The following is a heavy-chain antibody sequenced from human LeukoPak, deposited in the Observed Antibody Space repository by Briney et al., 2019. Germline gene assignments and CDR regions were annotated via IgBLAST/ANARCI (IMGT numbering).Heavy chain of an antibody. J-gene: IGHJ6*03. D-gene: IGHD3-10*01. Sequence: ASVKVSCKASGYTFTGYYMHWVRQAPGQGLEWMGWINPNSGGTNYAQKFQGRVTMTRDTSISTAYMELSRLRSDDTAVYYCARDGTTMVRGVIPYYYYYMDVWGKGTTVTVSS. V-gene: IGHV1-2*02. CDR3: ARDGTTMVRGVIPYYYYYMDV. CDR1: GYTFTGYY. CDR2: INPNSGGT.